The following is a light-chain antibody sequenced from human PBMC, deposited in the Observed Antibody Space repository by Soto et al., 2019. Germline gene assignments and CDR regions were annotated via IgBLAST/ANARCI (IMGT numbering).Light chain of an antibody. V-gene: IGKV3-20*01. CDR3: QQYEGSPLT. CDR2: GAS. J-gene: IGKJ4*01. Sequence: EIVLTQSPDTLSLSPGERASLSCRASQSLGSSYLAWYQQKPGQAPRLLIYGASSRATGMPDRFSGSGSGTDFTITISRLEPEDFAVYYCQQYEGSPLTFGGGTKVEIK. CDR1: QSLGSSY.